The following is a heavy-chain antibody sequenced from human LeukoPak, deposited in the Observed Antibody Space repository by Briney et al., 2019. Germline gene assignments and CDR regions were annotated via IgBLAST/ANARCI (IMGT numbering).Heavy chain of an antibody. V-gene: IGHV4-39*01. Sequence: NPSETLSLTCTVSGGSISINNYYWGWIRQPPGKGLEWIGNIYYSGSTYYNPSLKSRVTISVDTSKNQFSLKLSSVTAADTAVYYCARLPRYDFWSWGQGTLVTVYS. D-gene: IGHD3-3*01. J-gene: IGHJ4*02. CDR2: IYYSGST. CDR3: ARLPRYDFWS. CDR1: GGSISINNYY.